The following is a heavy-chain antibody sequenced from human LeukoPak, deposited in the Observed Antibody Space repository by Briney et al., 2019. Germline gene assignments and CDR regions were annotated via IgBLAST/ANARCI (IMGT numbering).Heavy chain of an antibody. J-gene: IGHJ4*02. V-gene: IGHV3-30*02. CDR1: GFTFSSYT. Sequence: QPGGSLRLSCAASGFTFSSYTMHWVRQAPGKGLEWVAFIRYDGGNKDYADSVKGRFTISRDNSKSTLYLQMNSLRAEDTTVYYCAKALIQLWVSFIDYWGQGTLVTVSS. D-gene: IGHD5-18*01. CDR3: AKALIQLWVSFIDY. CDR2: IRYDGGNK.